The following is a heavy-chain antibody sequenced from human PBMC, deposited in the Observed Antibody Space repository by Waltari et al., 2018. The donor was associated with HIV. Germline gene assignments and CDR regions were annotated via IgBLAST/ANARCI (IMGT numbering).Heavy chain of an antibody. J-gene: IGHJ6*02. V-gene: IGHV3-23*01. CDR2: ISGSGGNT. D-gene: IGHD6-13*01. Sequence: EVQLLESGGGLVQTGGSLRLSCAASGFTFSNYGMNWVRQAPGKGLGCVSSISGSGGNTYYADSLKGRFTISRDNSKNTLYLQMNSLRAEDTAVYFCVKEHQYSHTWYSYYGMDVWGQGTTVTVSS. CDR1: GFTFSNYG. CDR3: VKEHQYSHTWYSYYGMDV.